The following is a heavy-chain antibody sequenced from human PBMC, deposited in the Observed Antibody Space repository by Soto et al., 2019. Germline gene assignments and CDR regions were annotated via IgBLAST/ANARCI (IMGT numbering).Heavy chain of an antibody. Sequence: GGSLRLSCAASGFTFSSYWMHWVRQAPGKGLVWVSRINSDGSSTSYADSVKGRFTISRDNAKNTLYLQMNSLRAEDTAVYYCARVPLSWNDAIYFDYWGQGTLVTVSS. V-gene: IGHV3-74*01. D-gene: IGHD1-1*01. J-gene: IGHJ4*02. CDR3: ARVPLSWNDAIYFDY. CDR2: INSDGSST. CDR1: GFTFSSYW.